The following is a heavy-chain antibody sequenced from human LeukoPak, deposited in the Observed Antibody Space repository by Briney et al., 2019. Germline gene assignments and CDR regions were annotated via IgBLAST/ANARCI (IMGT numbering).Heavy chain of an antibody. D-gene: IGHD3-10*01. V-gene: IGHV4-59*01. Sequence: SETLSLTCTVSGVSISSYYWSWIRQPPGKGLEWIGYAYYSGSTNYNPALKSRVTVSLDTSKKQFSLKLNSVTAADTAVYYCARGNYGSGSYYNLFDYWGQGTLVTASS. CDR2: AYYSGST. CDR3: ARGNYGSGSYYNLFDY. J-gene: IGHJ4*02. CDR1: GVSISSYY.